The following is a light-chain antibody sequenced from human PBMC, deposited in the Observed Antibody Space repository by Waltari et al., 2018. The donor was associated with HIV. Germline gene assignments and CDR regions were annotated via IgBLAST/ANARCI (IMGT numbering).Light chain of an antibody. J-gene: IGKJ5*01. CDR1: PAISTS. CDR2: DAS. Sequence: AILLTQSPSSLSASLEDRVTLTRRASPAISTSLAWYQQKTGRPPKLLISDASSLDRGVPARFSGGGSETHFTLTINGLRAEDFATYYCQQYKNFPITFGQGTRLEIK. V-gene: IGKV1D-13*01. CDR3: QQYKNFPIT.